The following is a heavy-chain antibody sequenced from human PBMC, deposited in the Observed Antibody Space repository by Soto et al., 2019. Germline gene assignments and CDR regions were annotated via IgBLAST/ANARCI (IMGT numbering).Heavy chain of an antibody. CDR1: GYTFTSYS. Sequence: GASVKVSCKASGYTFTSYSMHWVRQAPGQRLEWMGWINAGNGNTKYSQKFQGRVTITRDTSASTAYMELSSLRSEDTAVYYCAREDDILTGYSPDAFDIWGQGTMVTVSS. CDR2: INAGNGNT. CDR3: AREDDILTGYSPDAFDI. V-gene: IGHV1-3*01. D-gene: IGHD3-9*01. J-gene: IGHJ3*02.